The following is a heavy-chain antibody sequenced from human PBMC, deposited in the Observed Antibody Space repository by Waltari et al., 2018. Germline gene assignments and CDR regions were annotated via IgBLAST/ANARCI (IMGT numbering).Heavy chain of an antibody. CDR2: IIPMFVIP. CDR1: GGSFGGYG. CDR3: ARHELGISQYYYNMYV. V-gene: IGHV1-69*12. D-gene: IGHD7-27*01. J-gene: IGHJ6*03. Sequence: VQLVQSGGEVKTPGSSGKVSCKASGGSFGGYGISWVRQAPGQGLEWMGVIIPMFVIPDFSQKFQDRLTITADESTNTAYMELSSLTSEDTAIYYCARHELGISQYYYNMYVWGQGTTVTISS.